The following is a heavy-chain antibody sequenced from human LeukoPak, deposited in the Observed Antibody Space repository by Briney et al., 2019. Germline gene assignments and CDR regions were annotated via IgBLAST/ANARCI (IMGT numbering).Heavy chain of an antibody. J-gene: IGHJ4*02. D-gene: IGHD4-17*01. Sequence: XGSLRLSCEASGFTFSSYGMHWVRQAPGKGLEWVALIWHDGSDKYYADSVKGRFTISRDNSKNTLYVQMNSLRAEDTAVYYCARGPTGTYDFWGQGTLVTVSS. CDR2: IWHDGSDK. CDR1: GFTFSSYG. CDR3: ARGPTGTYDF. V-gene: IGHV3-33*01.